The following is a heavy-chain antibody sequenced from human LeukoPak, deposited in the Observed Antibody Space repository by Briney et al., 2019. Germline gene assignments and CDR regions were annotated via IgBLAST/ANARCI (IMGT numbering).Heavy chain of an antibody. J-gene: IGHJ4*02. V-gene: IGHV3-21*01. CDR1: GFTFSRSS. CDR3: ATGGVHYYDTSADY. CDR2: ITTSSSYI. D-gene: IGHD3-22*01. Sequence: GGSLRLSCAASGFTFSRSSMNWVRQAPGKGLEWVSSITTSSSYIYYTGSVKGRFTISRDNAKNSLYLQMNSLRGEDTAVYYCATGGVHYYDTSADYWGQGTLVTVSS.